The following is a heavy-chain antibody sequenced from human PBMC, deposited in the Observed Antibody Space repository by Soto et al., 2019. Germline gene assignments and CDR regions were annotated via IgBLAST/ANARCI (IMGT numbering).Heavy chain of an antibody. CDR2: IWYDGSNK. V-gene: IGHV3-33*01. Sequence: GGSLRLSCAASGFTFSSYGMHWVRQAPGKGLEWVAVIWYDGSNKYYADSVKGRFTISRDNSKNTLYLQMNSLRAEDTAVYYCARGRLREYSSSPGDYWGQGTLVTVSS. CDR1: GFTFSSYG. J-gene: IGHJ4*02. CDR3: ARGRLREYSSSPGDY. D-gene: IGHD6-6*01.